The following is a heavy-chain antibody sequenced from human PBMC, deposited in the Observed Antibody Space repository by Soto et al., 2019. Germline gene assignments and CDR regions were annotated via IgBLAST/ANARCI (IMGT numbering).Heavy chain of an antibody. CDR1: GYTFTNYA. CDR2: INAGNGNT. D-gene: IGHD5-12*01. CDR3: ARVSGYYLPDY. Sequence: QVQLVQSGAEEKKPGASVKVSCKASGYTFTNYAMHWVRQAPGQRLEWMGWINAGNGNTKYSQKFQGRVTITRETSASTAYMELSSLRSEDTAVYYCARVSGYYLPDYWGQGTLVTVSS. J-gene: IGHJ4*02. V-gene: IGHV1-3*05.